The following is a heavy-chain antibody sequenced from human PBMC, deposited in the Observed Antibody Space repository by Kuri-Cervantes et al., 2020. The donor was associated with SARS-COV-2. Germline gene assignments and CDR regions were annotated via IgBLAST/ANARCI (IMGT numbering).Heavy chain of an antibody. CDR3: ARDQRNANWDY. CDR2: IHGTRNII. CDR1: GFTFSTSW. V-gene: IGHV3-48*01. Sequence: GESLKISCAASGFTFSTSWMNWVRQAPGKGLEWVAYIHGTRNIIYYADSVKGRFTVSRDNARNSLFLQMSSLRAEDTALYYCARDQRNANWDYWGQGTLVTVSS. D-gene: IGHD2-2*01. J-gene: IGHJ4*02.